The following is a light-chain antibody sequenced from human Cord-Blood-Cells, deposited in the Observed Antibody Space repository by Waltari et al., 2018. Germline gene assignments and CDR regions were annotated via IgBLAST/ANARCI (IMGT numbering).Light chain of an antibody. Sequence: QSALTQPASVSGSPGQSITISCTGTSSDVGGYNYVSWYQQHPGKAPKLMIYEVSNRPSGVSNRVSGSESGNTASLTISGLQAEDEADYYCSSYTSSSTLHVFGTGTKVTVL. J-gene: IGLJ1*01. CDR2: EVS. CDR1: SSDVGGYNY. CDR3: SSYTSSSTLHV. V-gene: IGLV2-14*01.